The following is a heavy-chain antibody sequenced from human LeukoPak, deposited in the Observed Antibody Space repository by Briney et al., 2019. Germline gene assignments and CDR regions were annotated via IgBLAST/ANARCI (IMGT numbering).Heavy chain of an antibody. V-gene: IGHV4-59*01. D-gene: IGHD4-23*01. CDR1: GGCISSYY. CDR3: ARDDYGGNPGAFDI. Sequence: SETLSLTCTVSGGCISSYYWSWLRQPPGKGLEWIGYIYYSGSTNYNPSLKSRVTISVDTSKNQFSLKLSSVTAADTAVYYCARDDYGGNPGAFDIWGQGTMVTVSS. J-gene: IGHJ3*02. CDR2: IYYSGST.